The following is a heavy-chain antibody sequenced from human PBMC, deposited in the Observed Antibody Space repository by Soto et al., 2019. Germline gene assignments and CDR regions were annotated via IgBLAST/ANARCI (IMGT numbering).Heavy chain of an antibody. CDR3: ARYPTYYYYGFDV. Sequence: SETLSLTCTVSGGSVSSGDYFWSWLRQSPGKRLEWIAYIYYSGSTNYNPSLKSRATISVDTSKSQVSLTLTSMTAADAALYKCARYPTYYYYGFDVWGQGTAVTVSS. CDR1: GGSVSSGDYF. CDR2: IYYSGST. V-gene: IGHV4-61*08. J-gene: IGHJ6*02. D-gene: IGHD3-16*01.